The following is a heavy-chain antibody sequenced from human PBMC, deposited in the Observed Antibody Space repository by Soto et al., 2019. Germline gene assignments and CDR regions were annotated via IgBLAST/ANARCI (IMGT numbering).Heavy chain of an antibody. D-gene: IGHD3-9*01. CDR2: INHSGST. J-gene: IGHJ4*02. CDR1: GGSFSGYF. Sequence: SETLSLTCAVYGGSFSGYFWSWIRQPPGKGLEWIGEINHSGSTNYNPSLKSRVTISVDTSKNQFSLKLSSVTAADTAVYYCARSLNYDILTGYYFDYWGQGTLVTVSS. V-gene: IGHV4-34*01. CDR3: ARSLNYDILTGYYFDY.